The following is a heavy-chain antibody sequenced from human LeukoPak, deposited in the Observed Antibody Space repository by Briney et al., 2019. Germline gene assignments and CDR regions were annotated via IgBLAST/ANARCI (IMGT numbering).Heavy chain of an antibody. CDR3: ADAKSGYYGGNAFDI. CDR2: IIPIFGTA. V-gene: IGHV1-69*13. Sequence: SVKVPCKASGGTFGSYAISWARQAPGQGLEWMGGIIPIFGTANYAQKFQGRVTITADESTSTAYMELSSLRSEDTAVYYCADAKSGYYGGNAFDIWGQGTMVTVSS. J-gene: IGHJ3*02. CDR1: GGTFGSYA. D-gene: IGHD3-22*01.